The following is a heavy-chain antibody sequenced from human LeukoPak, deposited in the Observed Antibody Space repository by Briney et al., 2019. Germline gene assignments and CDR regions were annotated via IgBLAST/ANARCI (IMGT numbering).Heavy chain of an antibody. V-gene: IGHV3-30*04. J-gene: IGHJ4*02. CDR2: ISHDATNK. CDR1: GFTFNNYA. CDR3: AKVALRGRVSAAGQYCDS. Sequence: GGSLRLSCAASGFTFNNYALHWVRQAPGNGLEWVALISHDATNKYYADSVRGRFTISRDNSKNTLYLHMNNLRPDDAAIYYCAKVALRGRVSAAGQYCDSWGQGTLVTVSS. D-gene: IGHD6-13*01.